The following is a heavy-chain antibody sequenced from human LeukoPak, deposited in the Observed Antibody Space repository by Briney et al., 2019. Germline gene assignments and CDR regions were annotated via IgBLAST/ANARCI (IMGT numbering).Heavy chain of an antibody. J-gene: IGHJ5*01. CDR3: TRGLAAAYDYNWFDS. Sequence: SSETLSLTCSVSGGSISSYYWSWIRQPAGKGLEWIGRINASGTTRYNPSLKSRLAMSVDTSKNQFSLKLTSVTAADTAVYFCTRGLAAAYDYNWFDSWGQGTLVTVSS. CDR2: INASGTT. CDR1: GGSISSYY. D-gene: IGHD5-12*01. V-gene: IGHV4-4*07.